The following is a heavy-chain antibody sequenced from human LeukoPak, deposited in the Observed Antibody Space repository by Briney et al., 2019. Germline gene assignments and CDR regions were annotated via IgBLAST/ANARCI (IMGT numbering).Heavy chain of an antibody. D-gene: IGHD4/OR15-4a*01. CDR1: GFTVSSNY. Sequence: SGGSLRLSCAASGFTVSSNYMSWVRQAPGKGLEWVSVIYSGGSTYYADSVKGRFTISRDNSKNTLYFQMNSLRAEDTAVYYCTRLHDYGARWFDYWGQGTLVTVSS. V-gene: IGHV3-53*01. CDR2: IYSGGST. CDR3: TRLHDYGARWFDY. J-gene: IGHJ4*02.